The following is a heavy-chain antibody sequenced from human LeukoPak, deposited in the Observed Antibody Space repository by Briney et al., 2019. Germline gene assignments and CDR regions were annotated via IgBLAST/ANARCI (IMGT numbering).Heavy chain of an antibody. CDR3: ARRAGDYSHPYDY. D-gene: IGHD3-22*01. CDR2: IYSGGNT. Sequence: GSLRLSCTVSGFTVSSNSMSWVRQAPGKGLEWVSFIYSGGNTHNSDSVKGRFTISRDNSKNTPYLQMNSLRAEDTAVYYCARRAGDYSHPYDYWGQGTLVTVSS. J-gene: IGHJ4*02. CDR1: GFTVSSNS. V-gene: IGHV3-53*01.